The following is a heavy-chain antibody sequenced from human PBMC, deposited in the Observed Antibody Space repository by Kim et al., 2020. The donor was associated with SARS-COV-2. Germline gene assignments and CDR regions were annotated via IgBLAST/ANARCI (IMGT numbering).Heavy chain of an antibody. CDR3: ARGPWYNWNDSGPDYYYGMDV. J-gene: IGHJ6*02. D-gene: IGHD1-1*01. Sequence: GGSLRLSCAASGFTFSSNNMNWVRQAPGKGLEWVSSISSSSSYIYYADSLKGRFTISRDNAKNSLYLQMNSLRAEDTAVYYCARGPWYNWNDSGPDYYYGMDVWGQGTTVTVSS. CDR2: ISSSSSYI. V-gene: IGHV3-21*01. CDR1: GFTFSSNN.